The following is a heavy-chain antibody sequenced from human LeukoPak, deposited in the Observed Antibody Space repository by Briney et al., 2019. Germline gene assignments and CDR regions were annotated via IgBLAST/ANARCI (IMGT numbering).Heavy chain of an antibody. J-gene: IGHJ5*02. CDR2: ISSSSSYI. CDR3: AREIRSGSNNWFDP. V-gene: IGHV3-21*01. D-gene: IGHD1-26*01. CDR1: GFTFSSYS. Sequence: GGSLRLSCAASGFTFSSYSMNWVRQAPGKGLEWVSSISSSSSYIYYADSVKGRFTISRDNAKNSLYLQMNRLRAEDTAVYYCAREIRSGSNNWFDPWGQGTLVTVSS.